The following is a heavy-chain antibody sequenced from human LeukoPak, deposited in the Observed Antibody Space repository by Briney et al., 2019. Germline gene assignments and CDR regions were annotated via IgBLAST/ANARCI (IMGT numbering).Heavy chain of an antibody. V-gene: IGHV3-21*01. J-gene: IGHJ6*02. CDR2: ISISSYI. CDR3: ARGGPLLWFGELLNYYGMDV. CDR1: GFTFSSYS. D-gene: IGHD3-10*01. Sequence: GGSLRLSCAASGFTFSSYSMNWVRQAPGKGLEWVSSISISSYIYYADSVKGRFTISRDNAKNSLYLQMNSLRAEDTAVYYCARGGPLLWFGELLNYYGMDVWGQGTTVTVSS.